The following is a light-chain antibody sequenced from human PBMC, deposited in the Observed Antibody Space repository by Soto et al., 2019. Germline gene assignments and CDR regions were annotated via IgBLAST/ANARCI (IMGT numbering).Light chain of an antibody. J-gene: IGLJ1*01. Sequence: QSALTQPASVSGSPGQSITISCIGTRGDVGTDNLVSWYQQHPGKAPKLMIYEDTKRPSGVSSRFSGSKSGNTASLTISGLQAEDAAAYYCCSYAGSNMGVFGTGTKLTVL. V-gene: IGLV2-14*02. CDR1: RGDVGTDNL. CDR3: CSYAGSNMGV. CDR2: EDT.